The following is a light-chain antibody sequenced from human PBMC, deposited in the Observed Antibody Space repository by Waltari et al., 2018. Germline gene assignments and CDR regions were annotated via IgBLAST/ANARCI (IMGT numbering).Light chain of an antibody. CDR3: QQYNSYST. CDR1: QNSNTW. CDR2: RAS. Sequence: DIQMTQSPSTLPASVGHSVSITCRASQNSNTWLAWYQQKPREAPRVLIYRASSLEVGVPSRFSGSGSGTEFTLTISGLQPDDFATYYCQQYNSYSTFGQGTRVEIK. J-gene: IGKJ1*01. V-gene: IGKV1-5*03.